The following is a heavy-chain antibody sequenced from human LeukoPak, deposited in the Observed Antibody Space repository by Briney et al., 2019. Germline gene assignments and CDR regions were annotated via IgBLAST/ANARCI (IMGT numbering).Heavy chain of an antibody. Sequence: SGTLSLTCAVSDASISSSNWWSWVRQPPGKGLEWIGEIYHSGSTNYNPSLKSRVTISVDRSKNQFSLKLSSVTAADTAVYYCAHYGSESYFAYWGQGTLVTVSS. J-gene: IGHJ4*02. CDR1: DASISSSNW. V-gene: IGHV4-4*02. D-gene: IGHD3-10*01. CDR2: IYHSGST. CDR3: AHYGSESYFAY.